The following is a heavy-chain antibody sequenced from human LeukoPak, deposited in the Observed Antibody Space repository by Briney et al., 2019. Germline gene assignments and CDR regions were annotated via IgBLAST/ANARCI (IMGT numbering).Heavy chain of an antibody. CDR3: ARGRYCSGGSCLLHYGDYEY. Sequence: SVKVSCKASGGTFSSYAISWVRQAPGQGLEWMGRIIPIFGTANYAQKFQGRVTITTDESTSTAYMELSSLRSEDTAVHYCARGRYCSGGSCLLHYGDYEYWGQGTLVTVSS. V-gene: IGHV1-69*05. CDR2: IIPIFGTA. D-gene: IGHD2-15*01. J-gene: IGHJ4*02. CDR1: GGTFSSYA.